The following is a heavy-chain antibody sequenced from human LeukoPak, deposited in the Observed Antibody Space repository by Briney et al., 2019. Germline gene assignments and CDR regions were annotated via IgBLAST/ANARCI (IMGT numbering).Heavy chain of an antibody. D-gene: IGHD3-10*01. CDR2: INHSGST. Sequence: PSETLSLTCAVYGGSFSGYYWSWIRQPPGKGLEWIGEINHSGSTNYNPSLKSRVTISVDTSKNQFSLKLSSVTAADTAVYYCARHVRLYGSGPYNWFDPWGQGTLVTVSS. J-gene: IGHJ5*02. CDR1: GGSFSGYY. V-gene: IGHV4-34*01. CDR3: ARHVRLYGSGPYNWFDP.